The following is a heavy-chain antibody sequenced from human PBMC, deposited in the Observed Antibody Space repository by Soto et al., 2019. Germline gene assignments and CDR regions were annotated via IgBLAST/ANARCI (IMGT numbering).Heavy chain of an antibody. V-gene: IGHV5-51*01. D-gene: IGHD2-15*01. CDR2: IYPGDSDT. Sequence: GESLKISCKGSGYSFTSYWIGWVRQMPGKGLEWMGIIYPGDSDTRYSPSFQGQVTISADKSISTAYLQWSSLKASDTAMYYCARSKNIVVVVAAKDAFDIWGQGTMVTVSS. CDR1: GYSFTSYW. CDR3: ARSKNIVVVVAAKDAFDI. J-gene: IGHJ3*02.